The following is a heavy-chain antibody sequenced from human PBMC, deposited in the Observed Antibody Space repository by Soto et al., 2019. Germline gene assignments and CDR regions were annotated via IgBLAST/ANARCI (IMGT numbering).Heavy chain of an antibody. CDR2: INRSGRGA. Sequence: QVQLLQSGPEVKKSGASVKLSCTASGYTSKTHYLQWVREAPGQGLQWMGLINRSGRGALYAQKFKGRVALTRDTSTRTVFLEMNSLRSEDTAVYYCATVESCGGDCYYFQHWGQGTVLTVSS. J-gene: IGHJ1*01. V-gene: IGHV1-46*02. CDR3: ATVESCGGDCYYFQH. D-gene: IGHD2-21*01. CDR1: GYTSKTHY.